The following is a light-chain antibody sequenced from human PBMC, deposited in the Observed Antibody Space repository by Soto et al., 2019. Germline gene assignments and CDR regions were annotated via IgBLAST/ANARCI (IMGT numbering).Light chain of an antibody. CDR3: TSYAGSNIWV. CDR2: EVS. J-gene: IGLJ3*02. Sequence: QSALTQPPSASGSPGQSVTISCTGTSSDVGAYKYVSWYQQYPGKAPKLMIYEVSKRPSGVPDRFSGSKSGNTASLTVSGLQAEDEADYYFTSYAGSNIWVFGGGTKLTVL. V-gene: IGLV2-8*01. CDR1: SSDVGAYKY.